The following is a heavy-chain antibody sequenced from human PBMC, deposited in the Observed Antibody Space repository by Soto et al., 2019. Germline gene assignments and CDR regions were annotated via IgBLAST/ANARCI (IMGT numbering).Heavy chain of an antibody. Sequence: QVQLVESGGGVVQPGGSLRLSCAASGYPFSRYGMHWVRQAPGKGLEWVTFIAADGSNEYYADSVKGRFTIARDNSKNTMHLHMTRRRAEDTSVYDCANMPPALGYYDHARAVRGEGTMVSVSS. J-gene: IGHJ6*04. D-gene: IGHD2-2*01. CDR1: GYPFSRYG. CDR2: IAADGSNE. CDR3: ANMPPALGYYDHARAV. V-gene: IGHV3-30*18.